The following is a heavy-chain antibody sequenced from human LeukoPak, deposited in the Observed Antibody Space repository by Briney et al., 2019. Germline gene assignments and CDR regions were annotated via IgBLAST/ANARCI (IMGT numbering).Heavy chain of an antibody. Sequence: PGGSLRLSCAASGFTFTNSWMAWVRQAPGKGLEWVANIKQDGSTKHYADSLKGRFTISRDNPKNSLYLRMNSLRADDTAVYYCARDTDGSLDYWGQGILVTVAS. CDR1: GFTFTNSW. V-gene: IGHV3-7*01. J-gene: IGHJ4*02. D-gene: IGHD1-26*01. CDR3: ARDTDGSLDY. CDR2: IKQDGSTK.